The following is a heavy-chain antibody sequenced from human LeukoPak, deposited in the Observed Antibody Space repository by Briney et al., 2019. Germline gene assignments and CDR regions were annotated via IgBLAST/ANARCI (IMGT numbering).Heavy chain of an antibody. CDR2: IDYSGST. CDR1: GAFISSYY. Sequence: PSETLSLTCTVSGAFISSYYWSWIRQPPGKGLEWIGYIDYSGSTNYNPSLKSRVSISVDTSKNQFSLKLSSVTAADTAVYYCARHQIGYSSSIDYWGQGTLVTVSS. D-gene: IGHD6-6*01. CDR3: ARHQIGYSSSIDY. V-gene: IGHV4-59*01. J-gene: IGHJ4*02.